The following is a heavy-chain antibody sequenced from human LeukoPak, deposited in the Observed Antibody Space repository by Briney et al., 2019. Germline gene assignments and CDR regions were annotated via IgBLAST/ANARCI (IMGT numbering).Heavy chain of an antibody. D-gene: IGHD7-27*01. Sequence: GGSLRLSCAASGFTFSSYAMSWVRQAPGKGLEWVSAISGSGGTTYYADSVKGGFTISRDNSKNTLYLQMNSLRAEDTAVYYCAKKKNWGLYAFDIWGQGTMVTVSS. CDR2: ISGSGGTT. CDR3: AKKKNWGLYAFDI. J-gene: IGHJ3*02. V-gene: IGHV3-23*01. CDR1: GFTFSSYA.